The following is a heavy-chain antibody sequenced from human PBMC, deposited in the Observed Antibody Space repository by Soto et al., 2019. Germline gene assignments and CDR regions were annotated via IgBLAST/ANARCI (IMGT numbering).Heavy chain of an antibody. CDR3: ARTLNRSGYSSSWSFDY. CDR2: IIPIFGTA. Sequence: GASVKVSCRASGGTFSSYAISWVRQAPGQGLEWMGGIIPIFGTANYAQKFQGRVTITADESTSTAYMELSSLRSEDTAVYYCARTLNRSGYSSSWSFDYWGQGTLVTVSS. CDR1: GGTFSSYA. V-gene: IGHV1-69*13. D-gene: IGHD6-13*01. J-gene: IGHJ4*02.